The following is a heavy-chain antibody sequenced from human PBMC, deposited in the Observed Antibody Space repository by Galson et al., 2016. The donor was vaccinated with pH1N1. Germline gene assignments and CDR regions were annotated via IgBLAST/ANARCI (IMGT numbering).Heavy chain of an antibody. V-gene: IGHV1-8*01. CDR3: ARGGYCSGGNCYDVFDY. D-gene: IGHD2-15*01. CDR1: GYTFTDYD. CDR2: VNPNNDNT. J-gene: IGHJ4*02. Sequence: SVKVSCKASGYTFTDYDINWVRQGTGQGLEWMGWVNPNNDNTGYAQKFQGRVTMTRNTSISTAYMELSSLRSEDTAVYYCARGGYCSGGNCYDVFDYWGQGTLVTVS.